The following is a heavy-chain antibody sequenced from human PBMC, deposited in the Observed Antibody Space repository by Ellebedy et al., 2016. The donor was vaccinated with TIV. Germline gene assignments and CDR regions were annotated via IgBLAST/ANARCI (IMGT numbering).Heavy chain of an antibody. CDR3: ARDPYSSGWSAIGYFDH. J-gene: IGHJ4*02. V-gene: IGHV3-30*04. CDR1: GFVFSSYT. Sequence: GESLKISCAASGFVFSSYTMWWVRQAPGKGLEWVAVTSFDDKNKHYAGPVKGRFTISRDNSQNTLYLHMHSLRYEDTAVYYCARDPYSSGWSAIGYFDHWGQGTLVTVSS. D-gene: IGHD6-19*01. CDR2: TSFDDKNK.